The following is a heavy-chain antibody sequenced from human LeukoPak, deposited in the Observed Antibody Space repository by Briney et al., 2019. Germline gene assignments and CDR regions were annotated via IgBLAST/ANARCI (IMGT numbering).Heavy chain of an antibody. CDR2: NYYSGST. D-gene: IGHD3-3*01. Sequence: KPSETLSLTCTVSGGSISTYYWSWIRQPPGKGLEWIGYNYYSGSTTPHPSLKSRVTISVDTSKNQFSLRLRSVTAADTAVYYCARHGGSGSFDYWGQGTLVTVSS. CDR1: GGSISTYY. J-gene: IGHJ4*02. V-gene: IGHV4-59*08. CDR3: ARHGGSGSFDY.